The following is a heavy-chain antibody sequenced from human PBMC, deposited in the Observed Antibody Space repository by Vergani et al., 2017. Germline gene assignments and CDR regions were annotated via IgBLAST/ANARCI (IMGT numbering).Heavy chain of an antibody. CDR3: ARDLNGDYARH. CDR1: GFTFSSYA. Sequence: EVQLLESGGGLVQPGGSLRLSCAASGFTFSSYAMTWVRQAPGKGLEWVSVISGSGGSTYYADSVKGRFTISRDNSKNTLYLQMHSLRAEDTAVYYCARDLNGDYARHWGQGTLVTVSS. CDR2: ISGSGGST. V-gene: IGHV3-23*01. D-gene: IGHD4-17*01. J-gene: IGHJ4*02.